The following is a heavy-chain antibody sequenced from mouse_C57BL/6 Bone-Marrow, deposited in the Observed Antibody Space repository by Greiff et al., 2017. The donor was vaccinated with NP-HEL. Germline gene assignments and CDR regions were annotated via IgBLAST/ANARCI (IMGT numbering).Heavy chain of an antibody. V-gene: IGHV1-81*01. CDR3: ATYYDPWFAY. CDR1: GYTFTSYG. CDR2: IYPRSGNT. J-gene: IGHJ3*01. D-gene: IGHD2-4*01. Sequence: VPLQQSGAELARPGASVKLSCKASGYTFTSYGISWVKQRTGQGLEWIGEIYPRSGNTYYNEKFKGKATLTADKSSSTAYMELRSLTSEDSAVYFCATYYDPWFAYWGQGTLVTVSA.